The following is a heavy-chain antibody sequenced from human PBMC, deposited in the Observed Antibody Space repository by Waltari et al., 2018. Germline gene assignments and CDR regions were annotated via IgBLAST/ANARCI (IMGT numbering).Heavy chain of an antibody. CDR2: INAGNGNT. CDR1: GYTFTSYA. J-gene: IGHJ4*02. V-gene: IGHV1-3*01. Sequence: QVQLVQSGAEVKKPGASVKVSCKASGYTFTSYAMHWVRQAPGQRLEWMGWINAGNGNTKYSQKFQGRVTITRETSASTAYMELSSRRSEDTAVYYCARSYDFWSGYYPIFDYWGQGTLVTVSS. CDR3: ARSYDFWSGYYPIFDY. D-gene: IGHD3-3*01.